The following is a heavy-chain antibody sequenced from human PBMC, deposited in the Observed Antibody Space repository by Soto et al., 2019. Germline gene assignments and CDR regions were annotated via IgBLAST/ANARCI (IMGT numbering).Heavy chain of an antibody. D-gene: IGHD2-8*01. J-gene: IGHJ4*02. CDR1: GYTFTNHG. CDR3: ARDLYPLAYYFDF. Sequence: SVKVSCKASGYTFTNHGISWVRQAPGQGLEWLGWISGHNGNTKYAQRLKGRVTMTADTSTSTAYMELRSLRSDDTAVYYCARDLYPLAYYFDFWGQGTLVTVSS. V-gene: IGHV1-18*04. CDR2: ISGHNGNT.